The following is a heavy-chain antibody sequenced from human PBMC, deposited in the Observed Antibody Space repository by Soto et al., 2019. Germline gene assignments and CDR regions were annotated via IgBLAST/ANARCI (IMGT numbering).Heavy chain of an antibody. CDR1: GGTFSSYA. CDR3: ARDYSGYDPDYYYYGMDV. CDR2: IIPIFGTA. V-gene: IGHV1-69*06. J-gene: IGHJ6*02. D-gene: IGHD5-12*01. Sequence: ASVKVSCKASGGTFSSYAISWVRQAPGQGLEWMGGIIPIFGTANYAQKFQGRVTITADKSTSTAYMELSSLRSEDTAVYYCARDYSGYDPDYYYYGMDVWGQGTTVTVSS.